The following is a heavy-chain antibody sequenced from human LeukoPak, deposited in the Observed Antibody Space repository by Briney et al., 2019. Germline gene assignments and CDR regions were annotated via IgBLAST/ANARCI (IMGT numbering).Heavy chain of an antibody. J-gene: IGHJ4*02. CDR3: SREDLFGERRALYPDH. D-gene: IGHD3-10*02. V-gene: IGHV4-38-2*02. CDR1: GYSIGNGSS. Sequence: PAETLSLTCAVSGYSIGNGSSWGWLRQPPGKGLELIGSISHRGKSDYNPSLMGRVTISTETSKNQFSLCLTSMTVADTAVYYCSREDLFGERRALYPDHWGQGVLVIVSS. CDR2: ISHRGKS.